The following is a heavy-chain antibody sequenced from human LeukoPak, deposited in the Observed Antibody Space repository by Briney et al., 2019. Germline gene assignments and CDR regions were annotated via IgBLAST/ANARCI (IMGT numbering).Heavy chain of an antibody. V-gene: IGHV1-69*04. CDR1: GGTFSSYA. CDR3: ARGVDDSRSDYFDY. CDR2: IIPILGIA. D-gene: IGHD3-22*01. J-gene: IGHJ4*02. Sequence: SVKVSCKASGGTFSSYAISWVRQAPGQGLEWMGRIIPILGIANYAQKFQGRVTITADKSTSTAYMELSSLRSEDTAVYYCARGVDDSRSDYFDYWGQGTLVTVSS.